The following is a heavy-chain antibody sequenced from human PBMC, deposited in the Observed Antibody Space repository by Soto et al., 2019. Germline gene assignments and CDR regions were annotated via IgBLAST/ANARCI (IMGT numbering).Heavy chain of an antibody. CDR2: IIPILGIA. Sequence: QVQLVQSGAEVKKPGSSVKVSCKASGDTFSSYTISWVRQAPGQGLEWMGRIIPILGIANYAQKFQGRVTITADKSTSTAYMELSSLRSEDTAVYYCARDGDYVRGAFDIWGQGTMVTVSS. V-gene: IGHV1-69*08. J-gene: IGHJ3*02. D-gene: IGHD3-10*02. CDR1: GDTFSSYT. CDR3: ARDGDYVRGAFDI.